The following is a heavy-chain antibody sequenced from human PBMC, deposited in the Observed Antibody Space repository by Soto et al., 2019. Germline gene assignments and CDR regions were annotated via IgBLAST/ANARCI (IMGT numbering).Heavy chain of an antibody. V-gene: IGHV3-11*05. CDR2: ISSSGSYT. CDR1: GFTFSDYY. J-gene: IGHJ4*02. Sequence: QVQLVESGGGLVKPGGSLRLSCAVSGFTFSDYYMTWIRQVPGKGLEWTSYISSSGSYTNYADSVQGRFTISRDNAKNSLYLQMNSLRAEDTAIYYCARDSTGWRAVYDYWGQGTLVTVSS. CDR3: ARDSTGWRAVYDY. D-gene: IGHD6-19*01.